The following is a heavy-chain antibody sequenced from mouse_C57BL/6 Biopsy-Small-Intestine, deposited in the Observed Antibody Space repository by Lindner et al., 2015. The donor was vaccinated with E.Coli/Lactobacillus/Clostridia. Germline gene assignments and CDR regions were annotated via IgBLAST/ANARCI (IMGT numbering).Heavy chain of an antibody. J-gene: IGHJ3*01. CDR2: ISGSSTI. Sequence: VQLQESGGGLVKPGGSLKLSCAASGFTFSDYGMHWVRQAPEKGLEWVAYISGSSTIYYADTVKGRFTISRDNAKNTLFLQMTSLRSEDTAMYYCARWAWFAYWGQGTLVTVSA. V-gene: IGHV5-17*01. CDR1: GFTFSDYG. CDR3: ARWAWFAY.